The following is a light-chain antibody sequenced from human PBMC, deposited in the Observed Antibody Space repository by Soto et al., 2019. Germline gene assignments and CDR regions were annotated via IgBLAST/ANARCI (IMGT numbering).Light chain of an antibody. J-gene: IGKJ2*01. CDR1: QSIRNW. Sequence: DIQMTQSPSTLSACVGDRVTITCRASQSIRNWLAWYQQKPGKAPNLLIYDASSLESGVPSRFSGSGSGTEFTLTISSLQPDDFATYYCQQYDSYSYTFGQGIKLEIK. CDR2: DAS. CDR3: QQYDSYSYT. V-gene: IGKV1-5*01.